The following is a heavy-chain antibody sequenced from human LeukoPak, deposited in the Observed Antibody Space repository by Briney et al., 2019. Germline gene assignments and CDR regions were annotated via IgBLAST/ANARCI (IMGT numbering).Heavy chain of an antibody. V-gene: IGHV1-2*02. CDR3: ARVGYYDSSGYFTAIDAFDI. CDR1: GYTFTGYY. D-gene: IGHD3-22*01. CDR2: INPNSGGT. Sequence: ASVKVSCKASGYTFTGYYMHWVRQAPGQGLEWMGWINPNSGGTNYAQKFQGRVTMTRDTSISTAYMELSRLRSDDTAVYYCARVGYYDSSGYFTAIDAFDIWGQGTMVTVSS. J-gene: IGHJ3*02.